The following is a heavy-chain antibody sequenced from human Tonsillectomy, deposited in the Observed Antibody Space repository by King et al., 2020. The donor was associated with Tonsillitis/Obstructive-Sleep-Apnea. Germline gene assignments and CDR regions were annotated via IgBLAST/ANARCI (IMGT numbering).Heavy chain of an antibody. CDR2: INHSGST. V-gene: IGHV4-34*01. CDR3: PRGRGWYFDL. CDR1: GGSFSDYY. Sequence: VQLQQWGAGLLKPSETLSLTCAVYGGSFSDYYWSWIRQPPGKGLEWIGEINHSGSTNYNPSLKSRVTISVDTSKNQFSLKLSSVTAADTAVYYCPRGRGWYFDLGGRGTLVTVSS. J-gene: IGHJ2*01.